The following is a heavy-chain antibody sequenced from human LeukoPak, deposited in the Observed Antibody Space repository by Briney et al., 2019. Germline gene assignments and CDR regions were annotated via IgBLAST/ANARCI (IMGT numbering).Heavy chain of an antibody. CDR2: INQDGSEK. CDR1: GFTFSNAW. J-gene: IGHJ4*02. D-gene: IGHD3-22*01. Sequence: GGSLRLSCAASGFTFSNAWMSWVRQAPGKGLEWVANINQDGSEKYSVDSVKGRFTISRDNAKRSLYLQMNSLRADDTAVYYCARDRALYDSRRGYYYTEDDYWGQGTLVTVSS. V-gene: IGHV3-7*01. CDR3: ARDRALYDSRRGYYYTEDDY.